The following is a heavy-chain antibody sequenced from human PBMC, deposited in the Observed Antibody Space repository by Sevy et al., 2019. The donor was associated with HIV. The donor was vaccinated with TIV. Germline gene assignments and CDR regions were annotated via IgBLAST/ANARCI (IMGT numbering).Heavy chain of an antibody. CDR2: IKQDGNEK. Sequence: GGSLRLSCVASGFYLSPYWMTWVGQAPGKGLESVANIKQDGNEKYYVDSVKGRFTVSRDNAKNALYLQMYSLRVEDTAVYFCASNTYHYDSNTYYPVYWGQGTRVTVSS. CDR3: ASNTYHYDSNTYYPVY. D-gene: IGHD3-22*01. J-gene: IGHJ4*02. CDR1: GFYLSPYW. V-gene: IGHV3-7*01.